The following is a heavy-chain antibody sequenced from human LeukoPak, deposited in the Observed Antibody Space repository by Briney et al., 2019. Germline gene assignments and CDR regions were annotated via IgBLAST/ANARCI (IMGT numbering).Heavy chain of an antibody. D-gene: IGHD3-22*01. Sequence: SQTLSLTCTVSGGSISSGGYYWSWIRQHPGKGLEWIGYIYYSGSTYYNPSLKSRVTISVDTSKNQFSLKLSSVTAADTAVYYCARAPGDYYDSSGYYLDYWGQGTLVTVSS. CDR2: IYYSGST. CDR3: ARAPGDYYDSSGYYLDY. CDR1: GGSISSGGYY. V-gene: IGHV4-31*03. J-gene: IGHJ4*02.